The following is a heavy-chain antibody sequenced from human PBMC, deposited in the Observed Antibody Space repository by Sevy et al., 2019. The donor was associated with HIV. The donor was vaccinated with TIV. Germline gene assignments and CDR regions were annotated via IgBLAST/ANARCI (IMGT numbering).Heavy chain of an antibody. V-gene: IGHV3-7*01. D-gene: IGHD3-10*01. J-gene: IGHJ5*02. CDR3: VRDITFXEXGXXXDX. CDR1: XXXFSGYW. Sequence: GGSLRLSCAASXXXFSGYWMXWVRXAXGKGLEWXXXXNKXGGDKYYVDSVKGRFTISRDNAKNSLYLQMNSLRAEDTALYYCVRDITFXEXGXXXDXWGQGTLVTVSS. CDR2: XNKXGGDK.